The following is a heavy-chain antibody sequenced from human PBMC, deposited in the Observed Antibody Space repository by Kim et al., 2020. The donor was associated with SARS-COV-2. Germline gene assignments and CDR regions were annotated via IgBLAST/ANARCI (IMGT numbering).Heavy chain of an antibody. CDR2: IYYSGST. J-gene: IGHJ3*02. D-gene: IGHD3-22*01. CDR1: GGSISSSSYY. CDR3: AKEYYYDSSGYNDAFDI. Sequence: SETLSLTCTVYGGSISSSSYYWVWNRQPPGQGLEWIGSIYYSGSTYYNPSLKSRFTISAATSKNPFSLKLRSVTAADAAVYYCAKEYYYDSSGYNDAFDIWGQGTMVTVSS. V-gene: IGHV4-39*01.